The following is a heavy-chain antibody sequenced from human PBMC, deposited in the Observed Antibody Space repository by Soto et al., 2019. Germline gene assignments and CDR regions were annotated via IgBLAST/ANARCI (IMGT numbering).Heavy chain of an antibody. V-gene: IGHV1-18*01. CDR2: ITPYNGNT. D-gene: IGHD2-2*01. CDR1: NYTFITYG. J-gene: IGHJ4*02. CDR3: ARDTSFYFDY. Sequence: GASVKVSCKASNYTFITYGITWVRQAPGQGLEWVGWITPYNGNTNYGQNFQGRVTMTADTSTSTAYMELGSLTTDDTAVYYCARDTSFYFDYWGQGTQVTVSS.